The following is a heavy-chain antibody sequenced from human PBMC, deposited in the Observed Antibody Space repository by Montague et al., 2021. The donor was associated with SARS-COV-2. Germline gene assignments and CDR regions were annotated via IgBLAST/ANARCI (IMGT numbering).Heavy chain of an antibody. CDR1: GFTFSSYD. V-gene: IGHV3-13*04. D-gene: IGHD3-10*01. CDR2: IGTAGGT. J-gene: IGHJ6*02. CDR3: ARGVTMVQGVIYYYGMDD. Sequence: SLRLSCAASGFTFSSYDMHWVRQATGKGLEWVSSIGTAGGTYYPGSVKGRFTISRENAKNYLYLHMNSLRAGDTAVYYCARGVTMVQGVIYYYGMDDWGQGTPVTVSS.